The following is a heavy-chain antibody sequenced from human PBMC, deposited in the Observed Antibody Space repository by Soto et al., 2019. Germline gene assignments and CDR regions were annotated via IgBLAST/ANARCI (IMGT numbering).Heavy chain of an antibody. CDR2: IYSGGTT. CDR1: ALTASKNY. D-gene: IGHD3-10*01. V-gene: IGHV3-66*01. Sequence: EVQLVESGGGLVQPGGSLRLSCAGSALTASKNYMSWVRQPPGKGLEWVSVIYSGGTTYYADSMKDRFSISRDNSKSTLYLQMDNLRAGDTAVYYCARGGSGSYWDYYGMDVWGQGTTVTVSS. CDR3: ARGGSGSYWDYYGMDV. J-gene: IGHJ6*02.